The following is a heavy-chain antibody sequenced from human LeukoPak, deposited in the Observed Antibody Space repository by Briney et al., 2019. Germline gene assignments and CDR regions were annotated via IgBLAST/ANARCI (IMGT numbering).Heavy chain of an antibody. J-gene: IGHJ6*02. Sequence: GGSLRLSCAASGFTFDDYAMHWVRQAPGKGLEWVSLISGDGGSTYYADSVKGRFTISRDNSKNSLYLQMNSLRTEDTALYYCAKDGIVVPRGSWTSHYYYGMDVWGQGTTVTVSS. CDR3: AKDGIVVPRGSWTSHYYYGMDV. D-gene: IGHD2-21*01. CDR2: ISGDGGST. V-gene: IGHV3-43*02. CDR1: GFTFDDYA.